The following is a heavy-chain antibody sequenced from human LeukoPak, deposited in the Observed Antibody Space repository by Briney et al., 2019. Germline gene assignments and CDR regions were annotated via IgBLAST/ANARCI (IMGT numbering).Heavy chain of an antibody. Sequence: GGCLRLSCAASGFTFDEYGMSLVRQAPGKGLGWVSGINCNGGRTGYAVSVKGRFTISRDNAKNSLYLQMNNLRAEDTALYHCARHVGGYDILTGYHTHYYGMDVWGQGTTVTVSS. V-gene: IGHV3-20*01. J-gene: IGHJ6*01. CDR3: ARHVGGYDILTGYHTHYYGMDV. CDR2: INCNGGRT. CDR1: GFTFDEYG. D-gene: IGHD3-9*01.